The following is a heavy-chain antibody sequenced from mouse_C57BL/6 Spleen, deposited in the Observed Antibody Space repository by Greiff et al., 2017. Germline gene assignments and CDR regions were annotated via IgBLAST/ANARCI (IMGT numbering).Heavy chain of an antibody. V-gene: IGHV1-55*01. D-gene: IGHD2-4*01. CDR1: GYTFTSYW. CDR2: IYPGSGST. CDR3: ARRGVYDYDWFAY. Sequence: QVQLQQPGAELVKPGASVKMSCKASGYTFTSYWITWVKQRPGQGLEWIGDIYPGSGSTNYNEKFKSKATLTVDTSSSTAYMQLSSLTSEDSAVYYGARRGVYDYDWFAYWGQGTLVTVSA. J-gene: IGHJ3*01.